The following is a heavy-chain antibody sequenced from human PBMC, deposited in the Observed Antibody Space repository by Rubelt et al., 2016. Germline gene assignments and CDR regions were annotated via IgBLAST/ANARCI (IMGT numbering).Heavy chain of an antibody. CDR1: GGSISSYY. J-gene: IGHJ4*02. CDR2: INHSGST. V-gene: IGHV4-59*12. D-gene: IGHD5-12*01. CDR3: ARKGGYSGYDAIDY. Sequence: QVQLQESGPGLVKPSETLSLTCTVSGGSISSYYWSWIRQPPGKGLEWIGEINHSGSTNYNPSLKSRVTISVDTSKNQFSLKLSSVTAADTAVYYCARKGGYSGYDAIDYWGQGTLVTVSS.